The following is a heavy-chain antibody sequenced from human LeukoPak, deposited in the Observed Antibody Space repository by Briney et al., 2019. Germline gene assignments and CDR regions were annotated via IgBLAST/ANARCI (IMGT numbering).Heavy chain of an antibody. V-gene: IGHV4-30-4*01. J-gene: IGHJ5*02. CDR3: ARDKVGATNWLDP. CDR1: GGSISSGEYY. CDR2: IYYSVST. D-gene: IGHD1-26*01. Sequence: SQTLSLTCAVSGGSISSGEYYWSWIRQPPVKGLEWIGYIYYSVSTYYNPSLKSRLTISVDTSNSQFSLRLTSVTAADTAVYYCARDKVGATNWLDPWGQGTLVTVSS.